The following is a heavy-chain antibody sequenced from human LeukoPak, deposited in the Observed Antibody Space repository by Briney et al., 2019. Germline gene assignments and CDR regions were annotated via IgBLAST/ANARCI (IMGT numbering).Heavy chain of an antibody. CDR1: GFTFSSYN. J-gene: IGHJ4*02. Sequence: PGGSLRLSCAASGFTFSSYNMNWVRQAPGKGLEWVSSIRSSSSYMYYADSVKGRFTISRDNAKNSLYLQMNSLGAEDTAVYYCARVSYPYDSKEAYFDYWGQGTLVTVSS. CDR2: IRSSSSYM. D-gene: IGHD3-22*01. V-gene: IGHV3-21*01. CDR3: ARVSYPYDSKEAYFDY.